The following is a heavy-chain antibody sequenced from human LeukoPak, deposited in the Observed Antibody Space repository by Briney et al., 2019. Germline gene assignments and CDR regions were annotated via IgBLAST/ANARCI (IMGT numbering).Heavy chain of an antibody. CDR2: IKHDGSEK. V-gene: IGHV3-7*01. J-gene: IGHJ4*02. CDR1: GFTFSSYW. D-gene: IGHD3-10*01. CDR3: ARGGENYYGSGSQDY. Sequence: GGSLRLSCAGSGFTFSSYWMSWVRQAPGKGLEWVANIKHDGSEKYYVDSVKGRFTISRDNAKKSFYLQMNSLRGEDTAVYYCARGGENYYGSGSQDYWGQGSLVTVSS.